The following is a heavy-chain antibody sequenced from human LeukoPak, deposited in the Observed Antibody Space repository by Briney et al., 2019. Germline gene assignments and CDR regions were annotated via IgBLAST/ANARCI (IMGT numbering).Heavy chain of an antibody. CDR2: IYYSGST. D-gene: IGHD3-22*01. V-gene: IGHV4-59*01. Sequence: PSETLSLTCTVSGGSISSYYWSWIRQPPGKGLEWIGYIYYSGSTNYNPSLKSRVTISVDTSKNQFSLKLSSVTAADTAVYYCARGRVRYYYDSSGYYYPDYYYYGMDVWGQGPRSPSP. CDR3: ARGRVRYYYDSSGYYYPDYYYYGMDV. J-gene: IGHJ6*02. CDR1: GGSISSYY.